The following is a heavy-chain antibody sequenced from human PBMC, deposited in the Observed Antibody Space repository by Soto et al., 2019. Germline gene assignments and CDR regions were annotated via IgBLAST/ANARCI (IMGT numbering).Heavy chain of an antibody. D-gene: IGHD6-13*01. V-gene: IGHV3-23*01. J-gene: IGHJ4*02. CDR1: GFTFGLYW. Sequence: PGGSLRLSCAASGFTFGLYWMGWVRQAPGKGLDWVSAISGSGGSTYSADSVKGRFTISRDNSKNTLYLQMSSLRAEDTAVYYCARGFSAGKGSTPDFWGQGSLVTVSS. CDR2: ISGSGGST. CDR3: ARGFSAGKGSTPDF.